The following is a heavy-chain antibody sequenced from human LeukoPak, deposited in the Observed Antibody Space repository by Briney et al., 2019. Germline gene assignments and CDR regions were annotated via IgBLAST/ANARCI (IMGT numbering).Heavy chain of an antibody. Sequence: GGPLRLSCVASGFTLRSYVMNWVRQTPGKGLEWVSSISGSGDSTFYADSVKGRFSISRDNSKNTLYLQVNGLRTEDTAVYYCAKDRLLNCRGDCYIFDYWGQGTVFTVSS. J-gene: IGHJ4*02. CDR1: GFTLRSYV. V-gene: IGHV3-23*01. CDR3: AKDRLLNCRGDCYIFDY. D-gene: IGHD2-21*02. CDR2: ISGSGDST.